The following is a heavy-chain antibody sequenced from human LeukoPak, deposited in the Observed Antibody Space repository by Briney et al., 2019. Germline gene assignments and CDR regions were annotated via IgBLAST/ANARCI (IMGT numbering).Heavy chain of an antibody. CDR2: IYYSGST. V-gene: IGHV4-59*01. CDR1: GGSISSYY. J-gene: IGHJ4*02. D-gene: IGHD6-19*01. CDR3: ASGPGIAVAGTDY. Sequence: SETLSLTCTVSGGSISSYYWSWIRQPPGKGLEWIGYIYYSGSTNYNPSLKSRVTISVDTSKNQFSLKLSSVTAADTAVYYCASGPGIAVAGTDYWGQGTPVTVSS.